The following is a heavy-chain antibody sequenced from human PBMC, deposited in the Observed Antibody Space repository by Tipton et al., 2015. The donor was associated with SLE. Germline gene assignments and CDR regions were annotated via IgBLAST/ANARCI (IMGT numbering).Heavy chain of an antibody. Sequence: SLRLSCAASGFTFDDYAMHWVRQAPGKGLEWVSGISWNSGNIDYADSVKGRFTISRDNAKNSLYLQMNSLRAEDTALYYCARGKYYFDYWGQGALVTVSS. J-gene: IGHJ4*02. D-gene: IGHD2/OR15-2a*01. CDR2: ISWNSGNI. CDR1: GFTFDDYA. CDR3: ARGKYYFDY. V-gene: IGHV3-9*01.